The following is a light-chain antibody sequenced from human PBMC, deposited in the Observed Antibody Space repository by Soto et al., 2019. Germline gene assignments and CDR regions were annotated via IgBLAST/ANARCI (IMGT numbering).Light chain of an antibody. CDR2: AAS. CDR3: QQSYSTPYT. Sequence: DIQMTQSPSSLSASVGDRVTITCRASQSISSYLNWYQQKPGKAPKPLIYAASSLQSGVPSRFSGSGSGTDFTLNISSLQPEDFATYYCQQSYSTPYTFGQGTKLEIK. V-gene: IGKV1-39*01. J-gene: IGKJ2*01. CDR1: QSISSY.